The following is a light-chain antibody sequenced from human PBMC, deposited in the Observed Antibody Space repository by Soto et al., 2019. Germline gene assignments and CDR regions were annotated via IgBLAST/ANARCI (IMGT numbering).Light chain of an antibody. V-gene: IGKV3-20*01. CDR2: GAS. J-gene: IGKJ2*01. CDR3: QQYGSSPPYT. Sequence: IVLTQSPGTLSLSPGERATLSCRASQSVSSSYLAWYQQKPGQAPRHLIYGASSRATGIPDRISGSRSWRDFSITISRLEHEEFAVYYYQQYGSSPPYTCGQGTKLEIK. CDR1: QSVSSSY.